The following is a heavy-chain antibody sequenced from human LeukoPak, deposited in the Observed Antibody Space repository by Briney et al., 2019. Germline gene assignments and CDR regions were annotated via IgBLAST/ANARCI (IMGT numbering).Heavy chain of an antibody. Sequence: SGTLSLTCAVYIESFSGYYWTWIRQPPGKGLEWIGETTHSGSTNYNPSLKSRVTISVDTSKNQFSLKLSSLIAADTAVYYCARASGDLSLDYWGRGTPVTASS. CDR1: IESFSGYY. V-gene: IGHV4-34*01. D-gene: IGHD2-21*02. CDR3: ARASGDLSLDY. J-gene: IGHJ4*02. CDR2: TTHSGST.